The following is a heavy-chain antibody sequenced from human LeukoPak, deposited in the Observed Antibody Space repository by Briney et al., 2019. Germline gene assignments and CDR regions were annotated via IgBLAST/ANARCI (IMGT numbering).Heavy chain of an antibody. CDR3: ARDHGGFWSGSAGF. CDR2: ISPYNGNT. V-gene: IGHV1-18*01. J-gene: IGHJ4*02. D-gene: IGHD3-3*01. Sequence: GASVKVSCKASGYPFISTGINWLRQAPGHGLEWMGWISPYNGNTNFAQQFQNRLTLTTDTSSRTSFMELKSLRYEDTATYYCARDHGGFWSGSAGFWGQRTLLTVSS. CDR1: GYPFISTG.